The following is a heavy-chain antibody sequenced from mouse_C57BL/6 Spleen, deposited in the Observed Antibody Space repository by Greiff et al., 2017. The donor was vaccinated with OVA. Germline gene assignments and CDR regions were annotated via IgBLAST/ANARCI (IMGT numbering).Heavy chain of an antibody. D-gene: IGHD6-5*01. J-gene: IGHJ3*01. CDR1: GFNIQNTY. CDR2: IDPANGNT. Sequence: EVKLQESVAELVRPGASVKLSCTASGFNIQNTYMHWVKQRPEQGLEWIGRIDPANGNTKYAPKFQGKATITADTSSNTAYLQLSSLTSEDTAIYYCARYSLLGSWFAYWGQGTLVTVSA. CDR3: ARYSLLGSWFAY. V-gene: IGHV14-3*01.